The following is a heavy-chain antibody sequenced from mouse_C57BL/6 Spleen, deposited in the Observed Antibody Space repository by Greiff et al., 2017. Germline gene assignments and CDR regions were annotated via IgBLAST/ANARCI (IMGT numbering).Heavy chain of an antibody. V-gene: IGHV2-2*01. D-gene: IGHD1-1*01. CDR2: IWSGGST. CDR1: GFSLTSYG. Sequence: VKLMESGPGLVQPSQSLSITCTVSGFSLTSYGVHWVRQSPGKGLEWLGVIWSGGSTDYNAAFISRLSISKDNSKSQVFFKMNTLQAYNTTIYYCAIRCYEYAMDYWDQGTSVTVSS. J-gene: IGHJ4*01. CDR3: AIRCYEYAMDY.